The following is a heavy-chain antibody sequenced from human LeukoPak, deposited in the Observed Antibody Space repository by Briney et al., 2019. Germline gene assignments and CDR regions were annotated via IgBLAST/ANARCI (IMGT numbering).Heavy chain of an antibody. CDR2: ISGSDGST. CDR3: AKGYSGSYGSDYYYGMDV. V-gene: IGHV3-23*01. CDR1: GFTFSSYA. Sequence: GGSLTLACAASGFTFSSYAMSWVRQAPGTGLEWVSAISGSDGSTYYADSVKGRFTISRDNSKNTLYLQMNSLRAEDTAVYYCAKGYSGSYGSDYYYGMDVWGQGTTVTVSS. J-gene: IGHJ6*02. D-gene: IGHD3-10*01.